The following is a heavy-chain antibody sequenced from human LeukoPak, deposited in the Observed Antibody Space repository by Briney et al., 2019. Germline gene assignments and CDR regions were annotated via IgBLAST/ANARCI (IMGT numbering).Heavy chain of an antibody. CDR3: AKYGAPDSGGLLGNPYFVS. Sequence: GGSLRLSCAASGFTLRSFDMSWVRQAPGQGLQWVSTISSGGGFTYYPDSVKGRFTISRDRSKNSVYLQVNSLSADDTAVYYCAKYGAPDSGGLLGNPYFVSWGQGALVTVSS. J-gene: IGHJ4*02. CDR1: GFTLRSFD. V-gene: IGHV3-23*01. CDR2: ISSGGGFT. D-gene: IGHD2-15*01.